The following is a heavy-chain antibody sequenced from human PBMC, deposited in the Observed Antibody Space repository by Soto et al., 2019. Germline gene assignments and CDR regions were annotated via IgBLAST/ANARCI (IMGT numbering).Heavy chain of an antibody. D-gene: IGHD3-16*01. CDR2: ITSDVNYK. CDR3: AKGGSFDI. V-gene: IGHV3-30*18. CDR1: GFAFSTYG. Sequence: GGSLRLSCAACGFAFSTYGLHWVRQAPGKELEWVAIITSDVNYKYYADSVKGRFTISRDNSKNTLFLQMNSLRAEDTAVYYCAKGGSFDIWGQGTLVTVSS. J-gene: IGHJ4*02.